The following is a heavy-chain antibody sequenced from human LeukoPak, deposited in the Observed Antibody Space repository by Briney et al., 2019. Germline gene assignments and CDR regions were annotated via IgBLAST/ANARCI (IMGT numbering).Heavy chain of an antibody. CDR3: AREKGTVVTQPYFDY. D-gene: IGHD4-23*01. V-gene: IGHV4-31*03. CDR1: GGSISSGGYY. Sequence: SETLSLTCTVSGGSISSGGYYWSRIRQHPGKGLEWIGYIYYSGSTYYNPSLKSRVTISVDTSKNQFSLKLSSVTAADTAVYYCAREKGTVVTQPYFDYWGQGTLVTVSS. J-gene: IGHJ4*02. CDR2: IYYSGST.